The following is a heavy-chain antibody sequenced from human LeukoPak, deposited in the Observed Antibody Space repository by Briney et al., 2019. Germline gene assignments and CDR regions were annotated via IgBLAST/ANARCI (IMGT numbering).Heavy chain of an antibody. CDR2: VDPGDGQR. J-gene: IGHJ5*02. V-gene: IGHV1-24*01. Sequence: ASVKVSCKISGYTLNDISVHWVRQPPGKGLEWMGGVDPGDGQRVYAQRFQGRVTMTEDTSTNTAYMELSRLRSEDTAVYFCAAVSGHYTLLDAWGQGALVTVST. CDR3: AAVSGHYTLLDA. D-gene: IGHD4-11*01. CDR1: GYTLNDIS.